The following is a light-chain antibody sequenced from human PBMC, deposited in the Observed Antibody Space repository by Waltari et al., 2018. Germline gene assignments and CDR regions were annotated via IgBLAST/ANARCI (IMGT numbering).Light chain of an antibody. CDR2: GNN. CDR1: TPNIGNNF. J-gene: IGLJ3*02. Sequence: QSVVTQPPSASGTPGQGVAISCSGNTPNIGNNFVSWYQHLPGTAPKLLIYGNNQRPSGVPDRFSGSKSATSASLAISGLRSEDEADYYCATWDDTLSGWVFGGGTKLTVL. CDR3: ATWDDTLSGWV. V-gene: IGLV1-47*01.